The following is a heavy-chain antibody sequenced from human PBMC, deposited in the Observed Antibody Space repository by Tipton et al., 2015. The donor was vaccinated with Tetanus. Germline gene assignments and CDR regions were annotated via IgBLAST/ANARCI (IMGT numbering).Heavy chain of an antibody. Sequence: SLRLSCAASGFTFSNYGMSWVRQAPGKGLEWVLYIGPSSTTIYYADFVKGRSTISRDNAQNSLYLQMNSLGDEDTAVYYCARAAYSSTPDHWGQGTLVTVSS. CDR3: ARAAYSSTPDH. D-gene: IGHD6-13*01. J-gene: IGHJ4*02. CDR1: GFTFSNYG. CDR2: IGPSSTTI. V-gene: IGHV3-48*02.